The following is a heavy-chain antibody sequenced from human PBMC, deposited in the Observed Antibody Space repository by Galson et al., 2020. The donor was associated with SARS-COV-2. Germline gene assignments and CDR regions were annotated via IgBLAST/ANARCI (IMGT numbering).Heavy chain of an antibody. V-gene: IGHV3-30*04. CDR2: ISYDGSDK. J-gene: IGHJ6*02. D-gene: IGHD3-3*02. CDR3: ARDFKEHFWGGDSYSMDV. CDR1: EFAFSSFA. Sequence: GGSLRLSCAASEFAFSSFAMHWVRQTPGKGLEWVAVISYDGSDKFYTDSVKGRFTISRDNSKNTLFLQMDNLRPDDTAVYYCARDFKEHFWGGDSYSMDVWGQGPTVTVSS.